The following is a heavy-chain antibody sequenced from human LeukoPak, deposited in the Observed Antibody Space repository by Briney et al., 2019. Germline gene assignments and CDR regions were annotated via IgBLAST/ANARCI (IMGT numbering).Heavy chain of an antibody. V-gene: IGHV3-23*01. CDR3: AKDYGWAVAVSFGAFDI. J-gene: IGHJ3*02. D-gene: IGHD6-19*01. CDR1: GFTFSTYW. CDR2: FSGSGGST. Sequence: PGGSLRLSCAASGFTFSTYWMSSVRQAPGKGLEWVSAFSGSGGSTYYADSVKGRFTISRDNSKNTLYMQMNSLRAEDTAVYYCAKDYGWAVAVSFGAFDIWGQGTMVTVSS.